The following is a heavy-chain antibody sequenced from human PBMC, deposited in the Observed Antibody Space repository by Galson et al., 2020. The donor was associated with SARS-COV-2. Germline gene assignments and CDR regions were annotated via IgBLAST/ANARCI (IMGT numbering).Heavy chain of an antibody. CDR3: ARDSGCSSTSCFYWYFDL. CDR2: IIPILGIA. V-gene: IGHV1-69*10. D-gene: IGHD2-2*01. CDR1: GGTFSSYA. Sequence: KISCKASGGTFSSYAISWVRQAPGQGLEWMGGIIPILGIANYAQKFQGRVTITADKSTSTAYMELSSLRSEDTAVYYCARDSGCSSTSCFYWYFDLWGRGTLVTVSS. J-gene: IGHJ2*01.